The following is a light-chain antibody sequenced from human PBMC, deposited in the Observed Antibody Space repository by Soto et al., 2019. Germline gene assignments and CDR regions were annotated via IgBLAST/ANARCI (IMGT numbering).Light chain of an antibody. Sequence: ALTQPASVSGSPGQSITISCTGTISDFVVYNYVSWYQQHPGKAPKLMIYGVSNRPSGVSNRFSGSKSGNTASLTISGLQADDEADYYCSSHTISSALQVFGTGTKVTVL. CDR1: ISDFVVYNY. CDR3: SSHTISSALQV. V-gene: IGLV2-14*01. J-gene: IGLJ1*01. CDR2: GVS.